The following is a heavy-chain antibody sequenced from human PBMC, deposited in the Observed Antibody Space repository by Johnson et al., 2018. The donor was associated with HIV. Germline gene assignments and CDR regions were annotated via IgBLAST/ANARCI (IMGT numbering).Heavy chain of an antibody. CDR1: GFTFSTYG. V-gene: IGHV3-30*02. CDR2: IRYDGRIK. CDR3: AKEASGWYHAGDAFDI. D-gene: IGHD6-19*01. Sequence: QAQLVESGGGVVQPGGSLRLSCAASGFTFSTYGMHWVRQAPGKGLVWVAFIRYDGRIKYYDDSVTGRFTISRDNSKNPLYLQMKSLRAEDTAGYYCAKEASGWYHAGDAFDIWGQGTMVTVSS. J-gene: IGHJ3*02.